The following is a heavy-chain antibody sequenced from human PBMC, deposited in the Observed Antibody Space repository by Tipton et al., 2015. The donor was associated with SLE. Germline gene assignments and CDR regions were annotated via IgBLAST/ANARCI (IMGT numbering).Heavy chain of an antibody. CDR1: GDSISANTHF. V-gene: IGHV4-39*07. Sequence: LRLSCTVSGDSISANTHFSGWVRQPPGKGLEWISTVYYSGKTYYNPPLRSPVTISAAMATNQFFLKVNSVTAADTAVYYCSGTTMALYYHMDVWGNGTTVTVSS. J-gene: IGHJ6*03. CDR2: VYYSGKT. D-gene: IGHD1-1*01. CDR3: SGTTMALYYHMDV.